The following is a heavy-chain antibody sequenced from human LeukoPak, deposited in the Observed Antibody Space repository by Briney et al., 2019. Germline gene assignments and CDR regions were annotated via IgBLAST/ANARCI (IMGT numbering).Heavy chain of an antibody. V-gene: IGHV5-51*01. CDR1: GYSFTSYW. D-gene: IGHD6-13*01. J-gene: IGHJ1*01. CDR2: IYTGDSDT. Sequence: GESLKISCKGSGYSFTSYWFGWVRQMPGKGVEGMGIIYTGDSDTRYSPSFQGQVTISADKSISTAYLQWSSLKASDTGMYYCARHGGDSSSRGYFQHWGQGTLVTVSS. CDR3: ARHGGDSSSRGYFQH.